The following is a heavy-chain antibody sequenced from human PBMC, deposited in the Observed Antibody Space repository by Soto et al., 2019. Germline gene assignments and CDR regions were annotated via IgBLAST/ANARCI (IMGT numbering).Heavy chain of an antibody. V-gene: IGHV1-3*01. D-gene: IGHD2-15*01. CDR2: INAGNGNT. Sequence: QVQLVQSGAEVKKPGASVKVSCKASGYTFTSYAMPWVRQAPGQRLEWLGWINAGNGNTKYSQKFQGRVTITRDTAASTAYMELSSLRSEDTAVYYCAREGDIVDAVDIWGQGTMVTDSA. J-gene: IGHJ3*02. CDR1: GYTFTSYA. CDR3: AREGDIVDAVDI.